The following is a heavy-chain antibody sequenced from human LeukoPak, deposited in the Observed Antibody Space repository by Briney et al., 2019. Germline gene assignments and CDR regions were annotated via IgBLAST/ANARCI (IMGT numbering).Heavy chain of an antibody. Sequence: GGSLRLSCAASGFTFSSYEMNWVRQAPGKGLEWVSYISSSGSTIYYADSVKGRFTISRDNAKNSLYLQMNSLRAEDTAVYYCARGYYDSSGYYFDYWGQGTLVTVSS. CDR2: ISSSGSTI. J-gene: IGHJ4*02. CDR1: GFTFSSYE. CDR3: ARGYYDSSGYYFDY. D-gene: IGHD3-22*01. V-gene: IGHV3-48*03.